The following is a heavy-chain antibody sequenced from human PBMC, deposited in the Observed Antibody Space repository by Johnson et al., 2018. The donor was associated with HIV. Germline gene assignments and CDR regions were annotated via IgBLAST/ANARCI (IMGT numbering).Heavy chain of an antibody. CDR3: AKDGTPQWLGGGSAFDI. D-gene: IGHD6-19*01. CDR1: GFIFSDYA. Sequence: QVQLVESGGGVVQPGRSLRLSCAASGFIFSDYAMHWVRQAPGKGLEWVAVIWDDGSKKYYEDSVKGRFTISRDNSKNTLYLQMNSLRAEDTALYYCAKDGTPQWLGGGSAFDIWGQGTMVTVSS. CDR2: IWDDGSKK. J-gene: IGHJ3*02. V-gene: IGHV3-33*06.